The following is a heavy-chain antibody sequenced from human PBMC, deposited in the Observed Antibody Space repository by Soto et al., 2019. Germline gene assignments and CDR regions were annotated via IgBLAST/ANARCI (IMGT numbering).Heavy chain of an antibody. D-gene: IGHD3-22*01. Sequence: NPGGSLRLSCAASGSSFNDDCMSWIRLAPGKGLEWIGRIKCGSDVETTDYAATVIGRLTISRYDSLDTLYLQMYNLQMEDTAVSYCNPAHYYDSVGYYSGNGYWGQETLVTVS. J-gene: IGHJ4*02. CDR2: IKCGSDVETT. CDR3: NPAHYYDSVGYYSGNGY. CDR1: GSSFNDDC. V-gene: IGHV3-15*01.